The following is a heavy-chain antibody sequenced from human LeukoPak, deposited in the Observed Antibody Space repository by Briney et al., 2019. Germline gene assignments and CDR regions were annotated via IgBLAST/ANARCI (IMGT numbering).Heavy chain of an antibody. CDR1: GYSFTSYW. CDR2: IYPGDSDT. D-gene: IGHD2-15*01. V-gene: IGHV5-51*01. CDR3: ARGYCSGGSCYSNDY. Sequence: AGESLKISCKGSGYSFTSYWIGWVRQMPGKGLEWMGIIYPGDSDTRYSPSFQGQVTISADKSISTAYLQWSSLKASDTAMYYCARGYCSGGSCYSNDYWGQGTLVTVSS. J-gene: IGHJ4*02.